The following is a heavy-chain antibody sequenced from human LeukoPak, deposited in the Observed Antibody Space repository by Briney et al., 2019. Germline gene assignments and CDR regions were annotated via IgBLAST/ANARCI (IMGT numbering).Heavy chain of an antibody. V-gene: IGHV3-23*01. J-gene: IGHJ4*02. D-gene: IGHD3-3*01. Sequence: QSGGSLRLSYAASGFTFSSYAMSWVRQAPGKGLEWVSAISGSGGSTYYADSVKGRFTISRDNSKNTLYLQMNSLRAEDTAVYYCAKNLLRFLEWLCPVDYWGQGTLVTVSS. CDR2: ISGSGGST. CDR3: AKNLLRFLEWLCPVDY. CDR1: GFTFSSYA.